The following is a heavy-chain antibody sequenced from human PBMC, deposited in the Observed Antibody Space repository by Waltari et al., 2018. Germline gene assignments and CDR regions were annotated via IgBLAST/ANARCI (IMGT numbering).Heavy chain of an antibody. CDR3: TTLDAPWGG. Sequence: EVQMVESGGGSMKPGDSLRLSCVASGCRFTPAWLTWVRQAPGKGLEWVGRITSKSDGATTDYAAPVKGRFSISREDSQNMVFLQMNSLRTEDTAVYFCTTLDAPWGGWGHGTLVTVSS. V-gene: IGHV3-15*01. CDR2: ITSKSDGATT. J-gene: IGHJ4*01. CDR1: GCRFTPAW. D-gene: IGHD7-27*01.